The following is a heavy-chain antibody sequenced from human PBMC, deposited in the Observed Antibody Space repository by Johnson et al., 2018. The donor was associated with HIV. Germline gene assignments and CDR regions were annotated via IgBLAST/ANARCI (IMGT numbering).Heavy chain of an antibody. D-gene: IGHD2-21*01. V-gene: IGHV3-30*03. CDR2: IAFDGSNT. J-gene: IGHJ3*02. CDR3: ARGGGCGGDCYSGYDAFDI. CDR1: GFTFRTYG. Sequence: QVQLVESGGGVVQPGRSLRLSCAASGFTFRTYGMHWVRQAPGKGLEWVGVIAFDGSNTYYADSVKGRFTISRDNSKNMLYLQMNSLREEDTAVFYCARGGGCGGDCYSGYDAFDIWGQGTMVTVS.